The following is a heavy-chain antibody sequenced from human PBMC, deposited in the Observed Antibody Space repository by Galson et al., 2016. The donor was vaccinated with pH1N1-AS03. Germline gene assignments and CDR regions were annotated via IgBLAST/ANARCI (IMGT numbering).Heavy chain of an antibody. D-gene: IGHD2-15*01. V-gene: IGHV3-23*01. CDR2: LGGSGSST. Sequence: SLRLSCAASGFTFSTYAMGWVRQAPGKGLEWVSALGGSGSSTFYAYSVKGRFTVSRDNSKNTLYLQLNRLRAEDTAVYSCAKFRGGHYPQYYLDYWGQGALVTVSS. J-gene: IGHJ4*02. CDR3: AKFRGGHYPQYYLDY. CDR1: GFTFSTYA.